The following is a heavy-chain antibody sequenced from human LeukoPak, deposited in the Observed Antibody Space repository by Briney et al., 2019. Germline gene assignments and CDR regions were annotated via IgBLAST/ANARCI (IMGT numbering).Heavy chain of an antibody. V-gene: IGHV3-23*01. D-gene: IGHD3-10*01. Sequence: AGGSLRLSCAASGFTFSSYAMSWVRQAPGKGLEWVSAISGSGGSTYYADSVKGRFTISRDNSKNTLYLQMNSLRAEDTAVYYCAKGSSGWGYYYMDVWGKGTTVTVSS. CDR2: ISGSGGST. J-gene: IGHJ6*03. CDR3: AKGSSGWGYYYMDV. CDR1: GFTFSSYA.